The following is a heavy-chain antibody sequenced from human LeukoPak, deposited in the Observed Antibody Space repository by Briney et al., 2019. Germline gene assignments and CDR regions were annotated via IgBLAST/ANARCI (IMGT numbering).Heavy chain of an antibody. J-gene: IGHJ5*02. V-gene: IGHV1-69*04. CDR2: IIPSLGIA. Sequence: ASVKVSCKASGGTFSSYAISWVRQAPGQGLEWMGRIIPSLGIANYAQKSQGRVTITADKSASTAYMELSSLRSEDTAVYYCAAQKTNWFDPWGQGTLVTVSS. CDR3: AAQKTNWFDP. CDR1: GGTFSSYA.